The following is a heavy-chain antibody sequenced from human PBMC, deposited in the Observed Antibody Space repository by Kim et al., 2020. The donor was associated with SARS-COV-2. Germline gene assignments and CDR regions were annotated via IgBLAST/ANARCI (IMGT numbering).Heavy chain of an antibody. J-gene: IGHJ4*02. D-gene: IGHD6-6*01. CDR3: ARSRGAGRSSYNFDY. Sequence: SETLSLTCAVYGGSFSGYYWSWIRQPPGKGLEGIGEINHSGTTNYNPSLKRRVTISVDTSKNQFSLKQSSVTAAATAVFYCARSRGAGRSSYNFDYWGQG. CDR2: INHSGTT. V-gene: IGHV4-34*01. CDR1: GGSFSGYY.